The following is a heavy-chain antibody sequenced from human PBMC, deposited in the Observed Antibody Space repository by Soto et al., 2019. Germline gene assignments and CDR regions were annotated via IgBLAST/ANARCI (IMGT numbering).Heavy chain of an antibody. Sequence: PSETLSLTCTVSGGSFSTYYWTWIRQPPGKGLEWIGYIYYSGNTKYNPSLKSRVTISVDTSKNHFSLKLSPVTAADTAVYYCARGGETYCSRTSCSYSYGMDVWGQGTTVTVSS. CDR3: ARGGETYCSRTSCSYSYGMDV. D-gene: IGHD2-2*01. CDR1: GGSFSTYY. J-gene: IGHJ6*02. V-gene: IGHV4-59*01. CDR2: IYYSGNT.